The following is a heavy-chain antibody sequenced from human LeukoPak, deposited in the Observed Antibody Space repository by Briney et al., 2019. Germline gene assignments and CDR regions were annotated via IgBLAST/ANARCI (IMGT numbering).Heavy chain of an antibody. V-gene: IGHV4-59*08. CDR3: ARLGGAILTGFDY. D-gene: IGHD3-9*01. J-gene: IGHJ4*02. CDR1: GGSISGYY. CDR2: IYYSGST. Sequence: SETLSLTCSVSGGSISGYYWSWIRQPPGKGLEWIGYIYYSGSTNYNPSLKSRVTISVDKSKNQFSLKLSSVTAADTAVYYCARLGGAILTGFDYWGQGTLVTASS.